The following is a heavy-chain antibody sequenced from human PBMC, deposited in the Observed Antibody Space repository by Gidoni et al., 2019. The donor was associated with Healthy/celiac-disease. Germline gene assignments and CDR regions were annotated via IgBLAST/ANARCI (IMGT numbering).Heavy chain of an antibody. CDR2: IKSIADGGTT. CDR1: GFPLSNAW. CDR3: THSVRYCDWLLLY. J-gene: IGHJ4*02. Sequence: DVQLVDSGGVLVKLGGSLTLSSSAPGFPLSNAWMSWVRQPPGKGLEWVGRIKSIADGGTTDYAALVKGRFTISRDDSKNTLYLQVNSLKTEESAVYYCTHSVRYCDWLLLYWGQGTLVTVSS. D-gene: IGHD3-9*01. V-gene: IGHV3-15*01.